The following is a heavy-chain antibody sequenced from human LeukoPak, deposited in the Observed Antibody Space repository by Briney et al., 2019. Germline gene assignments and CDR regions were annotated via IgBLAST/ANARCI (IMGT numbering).Heavy chain of an antibody. J-gene: IGHJ4*02. CDR2: ISGNGGIT. Sequence: GGSLRLSCAASGFTFSSYAMSWVRQAPGKGLEWVSAISGNGGITYYADSVKGRFTISRDNSKNTLSLQMNRLRAEDTAVYYCAKDISEARDYFDYWGQGTLVTASS. CDR1: GFTFSSYA. V-gene: IGHV3-23*01. CDR3: AKDISEARDYFDY.